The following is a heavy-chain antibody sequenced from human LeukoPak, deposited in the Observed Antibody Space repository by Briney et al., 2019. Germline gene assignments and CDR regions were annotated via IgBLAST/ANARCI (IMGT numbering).Heavy chain of an antibody. Sequence: GGSLRLSCAASGFTFDDYAMHWVRQAPGKGLEWVSGISWNSGSIGYADSVKGRFTISRDNAKNSLYLQMNSLRAEDTALYYCAKDIYVGGPISYYYGMDVWGQGTTVTVSS. V-gene: IGHV3-9*01. CDR1: GFTFDDYA. J-gene: IGHJ6*02. CDR3: AKDIYVGGPISYYYGMDV. CDR2: ISWNSGSI. D-gene: IGHD5/OR15-5a*01.